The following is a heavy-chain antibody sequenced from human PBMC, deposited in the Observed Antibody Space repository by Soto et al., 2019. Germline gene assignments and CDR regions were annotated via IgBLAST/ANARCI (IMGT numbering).Heavy chain of an antibody. D-gene: IGHD3-10*01. Sequence: QVQLVESGGGVVQPGRSLRLSCAASGFTFSSYGMHWVRQAPGQGLEWVAVIWYAGSNKYYADSVKDRFTIARDNSKNTLYLQMNSLRAEDTAVYYCARDLSYSLDVWGEETTVTVSS. J-gene: IGHJ6*04. CDR3: ARDLSYSLDV. CDR2: IWYAGSNK. CDR1: GFTFSSYG. V-gene: IGHV3-33*01.